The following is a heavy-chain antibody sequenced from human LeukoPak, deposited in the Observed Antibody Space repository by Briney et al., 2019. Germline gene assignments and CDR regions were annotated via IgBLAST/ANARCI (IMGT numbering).Heavy chain of an antibody. CDR2: ISWNSGSI. J-gene: IGHJ1*01. CDR3: AKDNLAFVAVAGTYLQH. Sequence: PGGSLRLSCAASGFTFDDYAMHWVRQAPGKGLEWVSGISWNSGSIGYADSVKGRFTISRDNAKNSLYLQMNSLRAEDTALYYRAKDNLAFVAVAGTYLQHWGQGTLVTVSS. V-gene: IGHV3-9*01. CDR1: GFTFDDYA. D-gene: IGHD6-19*01.